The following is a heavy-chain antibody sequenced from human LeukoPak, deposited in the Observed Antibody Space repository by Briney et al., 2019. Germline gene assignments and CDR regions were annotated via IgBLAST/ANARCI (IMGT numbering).Heavy chain of an antibody. Sequence: GGSLRLSCAASGFTFSSYSMNWVRQAPGKGLGWVSYISSSSSTIYYADSVKGRFTISRDNAKNSLYLQMNSLRAEDTAVYYCARDRGHNWNYRGYYYYGMDVWGQGTTVTVSS. J-gene: IGHJ6*02. CDR3: ARDRGHNWNYRGYYYYGMDV. V-gene: IGHV3-48*01. CDR1: GFTFSSYS. CDR2: ISSSSSTI. D-gene: IGHD1-7*01.